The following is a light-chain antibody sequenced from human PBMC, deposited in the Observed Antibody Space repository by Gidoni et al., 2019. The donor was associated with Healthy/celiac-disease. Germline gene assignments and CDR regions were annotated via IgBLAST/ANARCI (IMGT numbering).Light chain of an antibody. CDR3: QSYDSSLSGYVV. Sequence: QSVLTQPPSVSGAPGQRVHISCTGSRSNIGAGYDVHWYQQLPCTAPKLLIYGNSNRPSGVPDRFSVSKAGSSASLAITGLQAEDEADYYCQSYDSSLSGYVVFGGGTKLTVL. CDR2: GNS. V-gene: IGLV1-40*01. J-gene: IGLJ2*01. CDR1: RSNIGAGYD.